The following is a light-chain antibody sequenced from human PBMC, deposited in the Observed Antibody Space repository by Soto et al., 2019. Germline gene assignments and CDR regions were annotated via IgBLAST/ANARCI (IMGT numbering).Light chain of an antibody. CDR1: SSDVGSYTY. V-gene: IGLV2-14*01. J-gene: IGLJ1*01. CDR2: DVS. Sequence: QPASVSGSPGQSIAISCTGTSSDVGSYTYVSWYQQHPGKAPKLMIFDVSNRPSGVSDRFSGSKSGNTASLTISGLQADDEADYYCSSYTISSTYVFGTGTKVTVL. CDR3: SSYTISSTYV.